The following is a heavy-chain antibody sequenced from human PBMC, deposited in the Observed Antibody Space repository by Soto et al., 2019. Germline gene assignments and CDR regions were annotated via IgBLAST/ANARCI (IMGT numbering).Heavy chain of an antibody. CDR3: GKKVLFVPAAPSEGFVH. J-gene: IGHJ5*02. CDR1: GFTFGSYA. V-gene: IGHV3-23*01. CDR2: ISGSGGST. D-gene: IGHD2-15*01. Sequence: GSLRLSCAASGFTFGSYAMSWVRQPPGKGLEWVSGISGSGGSTYYADSVKGRFTISRDNSKSTVYLQMNSLRAEDTAVYYYGKKVLFVPAAPSEGFVHWGEGTLVTVSS.